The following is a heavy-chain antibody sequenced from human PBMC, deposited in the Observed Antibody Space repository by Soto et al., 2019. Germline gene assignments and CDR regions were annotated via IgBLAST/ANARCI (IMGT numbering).Heavy chain of an antibody. Sequence: ASVKVSCKASGYTFANYDINWVRQATGQGLEWMGWMNPNSGNTGYVQKFQGRVTMTRNTSITTAYMELSSLRSEDTAVYYCARSRSQTAWAGFDIWGQGTTVTVSS. CDR2: MNPNSGNT. CDR1: GYTFANYD. D-gene: IGHD2-15*01. J-gene: IGHJ3*02. V-gene: IGHV1-8*01. CDR3: ARSRSQTAWAGFDI.